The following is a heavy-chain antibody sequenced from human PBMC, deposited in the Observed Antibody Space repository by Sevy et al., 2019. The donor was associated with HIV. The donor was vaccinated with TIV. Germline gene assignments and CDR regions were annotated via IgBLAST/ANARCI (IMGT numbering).Heavy chain of an antibody. CDR2: FSFGCGRI. CDR1: GFTFAKYS. Sequence: GGSLRLSCAASGFTFAKYSMSWVLQASGKGLEWVSTFSFGCGRINYADSVKGRFTISRDDSKNTLFLQMNSLRAEDTATYFCAREGCTQPHDYWGQGTLVTVSS. CDR3: AREGCTQPHDY. J-gene: IGHJ4*02. D-gene: IGHD2-8*01. V-gene: IGHV3-23*01.